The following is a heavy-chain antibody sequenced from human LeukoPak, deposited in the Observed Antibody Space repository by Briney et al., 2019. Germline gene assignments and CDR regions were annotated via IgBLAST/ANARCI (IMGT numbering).Heavy chain of an antibody. CDR3: ARGHDSNI. V-gene: IGHV1-8*01. D-gene: IGHD3-16*01. CDR2: MNPNSGNT. Sequence: GASVKVSCKACGDTLTSSDINWGPQATGQGLEWMGWMNPNSGNTGYAQKFQGRVTMTRNTSISTAYMELSSLRSEDTAVYYCARGHDSNIWGQGTMVTVSS. CDR1: GDTLTSSD. J-gene: IGHJ3*02.